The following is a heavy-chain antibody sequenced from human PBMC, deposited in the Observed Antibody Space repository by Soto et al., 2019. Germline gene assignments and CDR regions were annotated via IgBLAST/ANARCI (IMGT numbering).Heavy chain of an antibody. J-gene: IGHJ6*02. CDR1: GFTVTSYY. CDR2: IYTGGNT. Sequence: GGSLRLSCAASGFTVTSYYMSWVRQAPGKVLEWVSLIYTGGNTNYADSVKGRFTISRDNSKNTLYLQMNSLRAEDTAVYYCTRDYYYGSGNYYRADYYHYGMDVWGQGXTVTVYS. CDR3: TRDYYYGSGNYYRADYYHYGMDV. D-gene: IGHD3-10*01. V-gene: IGHV3-53*01.